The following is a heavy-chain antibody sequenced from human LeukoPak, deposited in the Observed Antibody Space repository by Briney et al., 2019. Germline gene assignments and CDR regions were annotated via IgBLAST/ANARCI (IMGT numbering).Heavy chain of an antibody. CDR1: GLTFSSYS. V-gene: IGHV3-21*01. J-gene: IGHJ4*02. CDR3: ARGPSGYCSGGSCYYSGGY. D-gene: IGHD2-15*01. CDR2: ISSSSSYI. Sequence: GGSLRLSCAASGLTFSSYSMNWVRQAPGKGLEWVSSISSSSSYIYYADSVKGRFTISRDNAKNSLYLQMNSLRAEDTAVYYCARGPSGYCSGGSCYYSGGYWGQGTLVTVSS.